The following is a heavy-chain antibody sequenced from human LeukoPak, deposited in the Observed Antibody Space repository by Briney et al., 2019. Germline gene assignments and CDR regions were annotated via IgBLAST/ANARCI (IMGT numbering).Heavy chain of an antibody. D-gene: IGHD2-8*02. V-gene: IGHV3-48*01. Sequence: GGSLRLSCAASGFTFSSYSMNWVRQAPGKGLEWVSYISSSSSTIYYADSVRGRFTISRDNSKSTLSLQMNSLRVEDTAIYYCATYRQVLLPFESWGQGTLVTVSS. CDR1: GFTFSSYS. J-gene: IGHJ4*02. CDR2: ISSSSSTI. CDR3: ATYRQVLLPFES.